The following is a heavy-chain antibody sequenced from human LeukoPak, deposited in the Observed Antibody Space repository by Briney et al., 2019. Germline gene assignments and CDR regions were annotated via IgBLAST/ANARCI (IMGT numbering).Heavy chain of an antibody. CDR2: IWYDGSNK. CDR1: GFTFSSYG. V-gene: IGHV3-33*01. Sequence: GGSLRLSRAASGFTFSSYGMHWVRQAPGKGLEWVAVIWYDGSNKYYADSVKGRFTISRDNSKNTLYLQMNSLRAEDTAVYYCARVPAADYYYGMDVWGQGTTVTVSS. D-gene: IGHD2-2*01. J-gene: IGHJ6*02. CDR3: ARVPAADYYYGMDV.